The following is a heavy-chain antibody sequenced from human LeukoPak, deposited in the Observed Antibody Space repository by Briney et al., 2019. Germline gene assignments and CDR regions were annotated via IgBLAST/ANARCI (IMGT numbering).Heavy chain of an antibody. CDR2: IWNDGSNE. D-gene: IGHD3-10*01. CDR1: GFTFSSYG. Sequence: PGRSLRLSCGASGFTFSSYGMHWVRQAPGKGLEWVTVIWNDGSNEYYADSVKGRFTISRDSSKNTLYLQMNSLRVEDTAVYYCARGITMVRGLFDYWGQGTLVTVSS. V-gene: IGHV3-33*01. CDR3: ARGITMVRGLFDY. J-gene: IGHJ4*02.